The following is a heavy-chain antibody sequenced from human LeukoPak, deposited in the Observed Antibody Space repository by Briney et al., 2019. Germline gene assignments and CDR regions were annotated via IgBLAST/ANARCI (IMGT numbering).Heavy chain of an antibody. CDR2: IYYSGST. V-gene: IGHV4-59*01. D-gene: IGHD1-26*01. J-gene: IGHJ4*02. Sequence: SETLSLTCTVSGGSLSSYYWSWIRQPPGKGLEWIGYIYYSGSTNYNPALMSRVTISVDTSKNQFSLKLSSVTAADTAVYYCARVSVATEFDYWGQGTLVTVSS. CDR1: GGSLSSYY. CDR3: ARVSVATEFDY.